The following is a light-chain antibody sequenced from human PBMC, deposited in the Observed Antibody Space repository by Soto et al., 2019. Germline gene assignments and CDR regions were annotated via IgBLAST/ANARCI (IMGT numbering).Light chain of an antibody. Sequence: GEGGTPRCTANQSVSSDLAWYHQKPGQAPRLLIYSASTRATGIPARFSGSGSGTDISLSISRLAPEDFAVYCCQQYGSSGRTFGQGTKVDIK. CDR1: QSVSSD. CDR2: SAS. J-gene: IGKJ1*01. V-gene: IGKV3-20*01. CDR3: QQYGSSGRT.